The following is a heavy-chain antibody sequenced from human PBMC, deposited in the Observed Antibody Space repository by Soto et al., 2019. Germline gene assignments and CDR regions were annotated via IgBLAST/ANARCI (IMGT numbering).Heavy chain of an antibody. CDR1: GFTFSSSA. D-gene: IGHD3-10*01. J-gene: IGHJ4*02. V-gene: IGHV3-23*01. Sequence: GGSLRLSCAASGFTFSSSAISWVRQAPGKGLEWVSAVSANGQGIYYADSVRGRFTISRDNSKNTVFLHMDSLSAEGTAVYYCAKDRHYPRDYFHYWGQGTLVPVS. CDR2: VSANGQGI. CDR3: AKDRHYPRDYFHY.